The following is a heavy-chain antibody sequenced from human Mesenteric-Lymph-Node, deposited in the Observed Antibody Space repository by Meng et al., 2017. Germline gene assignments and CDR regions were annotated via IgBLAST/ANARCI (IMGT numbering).Heavy chain of an antibody. CDR2: IRSKAYGGTT. Sequence: GESLKISCTASGFTFGDYAMSWVRQAPGKGLEWVGFIRSKAYGGTTEYAASVKGRFTISRDDSKSIAYLQMNSLKTEDTAVYYCTRGLCGGSCYSRFYFDYWGQGTLVTVSS. J-gene: IGHJ4*02. D-gene: IGHD2-15*01. CDR3: TRGLCGGSCYSRFYFDY. V-gene: IGHV3-49*04. CDR1: GFTFGDYA.